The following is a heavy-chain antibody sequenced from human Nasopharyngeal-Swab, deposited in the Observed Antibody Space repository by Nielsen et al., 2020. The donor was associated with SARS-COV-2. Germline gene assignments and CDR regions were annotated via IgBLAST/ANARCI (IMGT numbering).Heavy chain of an antibody. CDR1: GFTFDDYA. J-gene: IGHJ6*02. CDR2: ISGDGGNT. V-gene: IGHV3-43*02. Sequence: GESLTISCAASGFTFDDYAMHWVRQAPGKGLEWVSLISGDGGNTYYAESAKGRFTISRDNSKNSLYLQMNSLRTEDTALYYCAKAQGVATVANYYYFGMDVWGQGTTVTVSS. CDR3: AKAQGVATVANYYYFGMDV. D-gene: IGHD2-21*02.